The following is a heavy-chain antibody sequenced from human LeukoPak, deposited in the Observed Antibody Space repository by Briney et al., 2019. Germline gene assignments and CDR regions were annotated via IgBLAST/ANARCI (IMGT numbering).Heavy chain of an antibody. CDR1: GYTFIGYY. J-gene: IGHJ3*02. Sequence: ASVKVSCKASGYTFIGYYIHWVRQAPGQGLEWMGWIHPNNGGTNYAQKFQGRVTMTRDTSIRTAYLELSRLTSDDTAVYYCARGKVDSSSWLAFDIWGQGTMVTVSS. CDR2: IHPNNGGT. CDR3: ARGKVDSSSWLAFDI. V-gene: IGHV1-2*02. D-gene: IGHD6-13*01.